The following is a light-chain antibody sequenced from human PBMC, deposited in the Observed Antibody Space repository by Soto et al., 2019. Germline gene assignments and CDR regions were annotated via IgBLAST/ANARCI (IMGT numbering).Light chain of an antibody. J-gene: IGKJ1*01. CDR2: GPS. Sequence: EIVMTQSPATLSVSPGERATLSCRASQSVGSNLAWYQQKPGQAPRLLIYGPSTRATGIPARFSGGGSGTEFTLTISSLQSEDFAIYFCQQYNNWPPDRTFGQGTEVEIK. CDR1: QSVGSN. CDR3: QQYNNWPPDRT. V-gene: IGKV3-15*01.